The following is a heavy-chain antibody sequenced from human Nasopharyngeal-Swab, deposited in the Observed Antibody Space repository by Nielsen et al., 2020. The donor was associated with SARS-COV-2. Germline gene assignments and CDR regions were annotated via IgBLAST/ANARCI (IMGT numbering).Heavy chain of an antibody. CDR1: GFPLTQHA. Sequence: GESLKISCAVSGFPLTQHAMSWVRQAPGKGLEWVSFISGAGGTTSYSDSVKGRFTISRDDSKNTAFLQMDSLKTEDTALYYCTTDFYFDYWGQGTLVTVSS. CDR2: ISGAGGTT. CDR3: TTDFYFDY. V-gene: IGHV3-23*01. J-gene: IGHJ4*02.